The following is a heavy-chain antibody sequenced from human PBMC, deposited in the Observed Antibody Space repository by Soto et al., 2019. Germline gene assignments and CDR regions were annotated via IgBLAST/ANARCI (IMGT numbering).Heavy chain of an antibody. D-gene: IGHD3-3*01. J-gene: IGHJ4*02. CDR3: ARGDSLWSASDY. CDR1: GFTFSSYA. Sequence: GGSLILSCAASGFTFSSYAMHWVRQAPGKGLEWVAVISYDGSNKYYADSVKGRFTISRDNSKNTLYLQMNSLRAEDTAVYYCARGDSLWSASDYWGQGTLVTV. V-gene: IGHV3-30-3*01. CDR2: ISYDGSNK.